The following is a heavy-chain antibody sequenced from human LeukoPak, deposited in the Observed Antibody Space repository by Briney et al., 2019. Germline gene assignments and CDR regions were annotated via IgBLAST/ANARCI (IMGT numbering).Heavy chain of an antibody. CDR3: ARRGLVPAFDI. D-gene: IGHD3-10*02. CDR1: GFTFSKYW. J-gene: IGHJ3*02. Sequence: GGSLRLSCAASGFTFSKYWMHWVRHGPGKGLVWVSRINSDGSSTSYADSVRGRFTISRDNAKNTLYLQMSSLRVDDTAVYFCARRGLVPAFDIWGQGTVVSVTS. V-gene: IGHV3-74*01. CDR2: INSDGSST.